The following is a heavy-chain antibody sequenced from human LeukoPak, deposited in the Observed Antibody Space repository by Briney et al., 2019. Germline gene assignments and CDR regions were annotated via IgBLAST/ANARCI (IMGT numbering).Heavy chain of an antibody. V-gene: IGHV6-1*01. CDR1: GDSVSSYSAA. CDR3: PRTIRDYGGNRNWFDP. J-gene: IGHJ5*02. CDR2: TYYRSKWYN. D-gene: IGHD4-23*01. Sequence: SQTLSLTCAISGDSVSSYSAAWNWIRQSPSRGLEWLGRTYYRSKWYNDYAVSVKSRITINPDTSKNQFSLQLNSVTPEDTAVYYSPRTIRDYGGNRNWFDPWGQGTLVTVSS.